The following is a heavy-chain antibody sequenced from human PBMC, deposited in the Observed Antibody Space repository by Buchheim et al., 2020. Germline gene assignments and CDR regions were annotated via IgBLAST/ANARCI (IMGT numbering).Heavy chain of an antibody. CDR1: GFTFSSYW. V-gene: IGHV3-7*01. D-gene: IGHD3-10*01. Sequence: EVQLVESGGGLVQPGGSLRLSCVASGFTFSSYWMSWVRQAPGKGLEWVANIKQDGSEKNYVDSVKGRFTISRDNAKKSLYLQMNSLRAEDTAVYYCARHGARSGSYYTWDLDYWGQGTL. J-gene: IGHJ4*02. CDR2: IKQDGSEK. CDR3: ARHGARSGSYYTWDLDY.